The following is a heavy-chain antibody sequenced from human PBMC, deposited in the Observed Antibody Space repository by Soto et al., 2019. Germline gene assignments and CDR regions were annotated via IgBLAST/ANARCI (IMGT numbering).Heavy chain of an antibody. CDR3: AIGYPKGSVDY. Sequence: ASVKVSCKASGGTFSSYAISWVRQAPGQGLEWMGGIIPIFGTANYAQKFQGRVTITADESTSTAYMELSSLRSEDTAVYYCAIGYPKGSVDYWGQGTLVTVSS. CDR1: GGTFSSYA. J-gene: IGHJ4*02. V-gene: IGHV1-69*13. D-gene: IGHD3-16*02. CDR2: IIPIFGTA.